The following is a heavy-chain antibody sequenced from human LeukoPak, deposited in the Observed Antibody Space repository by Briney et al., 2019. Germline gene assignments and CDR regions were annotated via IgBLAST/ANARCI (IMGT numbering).Heavy chain of an antibody. V-gene: IGHV4-34*01. CDR1: GGSFSGYY. CDR2: INHSGST. D-gene: IGHD6-13*01. CDR3: ATPIAAAENYYYYMDV. J-gene: IGHJ6*03. Sequence: SETLSLTCAVYGGSFSGYYWSWIRQPPGKGLEWIGEINHSGSTNYNPSLKSRVTISVDTSKNQFSLKLSSVTAADAAVYYCATPIAAAENYYYYMDVWGKGTTVTVSS.